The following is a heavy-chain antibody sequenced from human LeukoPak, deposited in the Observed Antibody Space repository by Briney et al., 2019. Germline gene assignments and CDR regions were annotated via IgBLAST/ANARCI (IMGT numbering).Heavy chain of an antibody. Sequence: SQTLSLTCAISGDSVSSNSAAWNWIRQSPSRGLEWLVRTYYRSKWYNDYAVSVKSRITINPDTSKNQFSLQLNSVTPEDTAVYYCARDQSEGYSGYDHYYYGMDVWGQGTTVTVSS. CDR1: GDSVSSNSAA. J-gene: IGHJ6*02. CDR3: ARDQSEGYSGYDHYYYGMDV. D-gene: IGHD5-12*01. CDR2: TYYRSKWYN. V-gene: IGHV6-1*01.